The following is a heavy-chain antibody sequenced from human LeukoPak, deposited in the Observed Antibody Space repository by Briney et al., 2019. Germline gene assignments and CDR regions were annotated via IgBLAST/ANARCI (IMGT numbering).Heavy chain of an antibody. CDR3: ARDDKDDYGGYDDAFDI. CDR2: IIPIFGTA. J-gene: IGHJ3*02. D-gene: IGHD4-17*01. V-gene: IGHV1-69*01. Sequence: SVKVSCKASGGTFSSYAISWVRQAPGQGLEWMGGIIPIFGTANYAQKFQGRVTITADESTSTAYMELSSLRSEDTAVYYCARDDKDDYGGYDDAFDIWGQGTMVTVSS. CDR1: GGTFSSYA.